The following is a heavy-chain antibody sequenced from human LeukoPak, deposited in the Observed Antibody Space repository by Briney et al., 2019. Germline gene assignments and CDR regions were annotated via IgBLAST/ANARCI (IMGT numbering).Heavy chain of an antibody. CDR3: ARDLGHGGDSDY. CDR1: GYSISSGYN. D-gene: IGHD4-23*01. V-gene: IGHV4-38-2*02. Sequence: SETLSLTCTVSGYSISSGYNWGWIRQPPGKGLEWIGNVHHTGSTNYNPSLKSRLIISLDTSKNQFSLKSSSVTAADTAVYYCARDLGHGGDSDYWGQGTLVTVSS. J-gene: IGHJ4*02. CDR2: VHHTGST.